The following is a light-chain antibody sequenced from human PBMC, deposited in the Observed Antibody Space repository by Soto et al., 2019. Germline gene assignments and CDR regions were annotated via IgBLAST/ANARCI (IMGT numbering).Light chain of an antibody. CDR3: QQYNNWPPWT. CDR1: QSVSTN. Sequence: RVMMQSPATLSLSPGERATLSCRASQSVSTNVAWYQQKPGQAPRLLIYGASTRATDIPARFSGSGSGTDFTLTISSLQSEDFAVYYCQQYNNWPPWTFGQGTKVEVK. CDR2: GAS. V-gene: IGKV3-15*01. J-gene: IGKJ1*01.